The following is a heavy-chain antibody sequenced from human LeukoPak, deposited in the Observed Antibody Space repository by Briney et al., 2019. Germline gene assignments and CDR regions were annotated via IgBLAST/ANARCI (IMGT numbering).Heavy chain of an antibody. CDR3: ARDHEGNGMDV. V-gene: IGHV3-30-3*01. J-gene: IGHJ6*02. CDR2: ISYDGSNK. Sequence: GGSLRLSCAASGFTFSSYAMHWVRQAPGKGLEWVAVISYDGSNKYYADSVKGRFTISRENSKNTLYLQMNSLRAEDTAVYYCARDHEGNGMDVWGQGTTVTVSS. CDR1: GFTFSSYA.